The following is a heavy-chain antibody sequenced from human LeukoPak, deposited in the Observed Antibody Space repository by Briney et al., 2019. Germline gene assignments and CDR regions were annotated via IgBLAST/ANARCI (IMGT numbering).Heavy chain of an antibody. CDR3: ARGDDYVWGSYRYFDY. V-gene: IGHV1-69*13. D-gene: IGHD3-16*02. J-gene: IGHJ4*02. Sequence: SVKVSCKASGGTFTSYAISWVRQAPGQGLEWMGGITPILGTANYAQKFQGRVTITADESTSTAYMELSSLRSEDTAVYYCARGDDYVWGSYRYFDYWGQGTLVTVSS. CDR1: GGTFTSYA. CDR2: ITPILGTA.